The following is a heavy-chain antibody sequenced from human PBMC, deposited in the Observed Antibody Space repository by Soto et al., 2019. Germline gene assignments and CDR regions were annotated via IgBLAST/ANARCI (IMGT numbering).Heavy chain of an antibody. CDR1: GVSIGSHDW. Sequence: QVQLQESGPGLVKPSGTLSLTCAVSGVSIGSHDWWTWVRQPPGKGLEWIGESHQSGNTNYNSSLASRVSILPDKSMNHISLLLSSVTVADTPVYYCSTRDTGRVYWGQGTLVTVSS. CDR2: SHQSGNT. CDR3: STRDTGRVY. J-gene: IGHJ4*02. V-gene: IGHV4-4*02. D-gene: IGHD5-18*01.